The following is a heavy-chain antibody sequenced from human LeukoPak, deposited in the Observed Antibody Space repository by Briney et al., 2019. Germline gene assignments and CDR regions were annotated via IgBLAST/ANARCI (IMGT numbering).Heavy chain of an antibody. CDR3: ARVQFEGLNY. Sequence: ASVKVSCKASGYTFTTYDINWVRQATGLGLEWMGWMNPNSGNTGYAQKFQGRVTMTRNTSINTAYMELSSLRSEDTAVYYCARVQFEGLNYWGQGTLVTVSS. CDR2: MNPNSGNT. V-gene: IGHV1-8*01. CDR1: GYTFTTYD. D-gene: IGHD3-16*01. J-gene: IGHJ4*02.